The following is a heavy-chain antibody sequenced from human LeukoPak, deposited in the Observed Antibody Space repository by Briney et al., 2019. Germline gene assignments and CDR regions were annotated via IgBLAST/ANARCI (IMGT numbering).Heavy chain of an antibody. Sequence: GGSLRLSCAASGFTFSSYAMHWVRQAPGKGLEWVAVISYDGSNKYYADSVKGRFTISRDNSKNTLYLQMNSLRAEDTAVYYCARDAYCSGGSCYSGLDYWGQGTLVTVSS. CDR3: ARDAYCSGGSCYSGLDY. J-gene: IGHJ4*02. D-gene: IGHD2-15*01. CDR1: GFTFSSYA. V-gene: IGHV3-30*04. CDR2: ISYDGSNK.